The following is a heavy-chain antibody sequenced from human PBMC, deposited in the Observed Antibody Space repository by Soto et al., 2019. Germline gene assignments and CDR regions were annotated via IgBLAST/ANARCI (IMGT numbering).Heavy chain of an antibody. CDR1: GFTFSDYY. Sequence: GGSLRLSCAASGFTFSDYYMSWIRQAPGKGLEWVSYISSSGSTIYYADSVKGRFTISRDNAKNSLYLQMNSLRAEDTAVYYCARPRHCSSTSCPYRSGYSYGFCCDYMDVWGKGTTVTVSS. J-gene: IGHJ6*03. CDR2: ISSSGSTI. CDR3: ARPRHCSSTSCPYRSGYSYGFCCDYMDV. D-gene: IGHD2-2*01. V-gene: IGHV3-11*01.